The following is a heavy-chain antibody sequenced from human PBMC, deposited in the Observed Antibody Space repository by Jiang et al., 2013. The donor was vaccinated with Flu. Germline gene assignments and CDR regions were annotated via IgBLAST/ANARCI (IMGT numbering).Heavy chain of an antibody. CDR1: GGSISSYY. CDR2: SIIWEH. V-gene: IGHV4-59*01. J-gene: IGHJ6*02. D-gene: IGHD3-10*01. CDR3: ARIDYYGSGRSPQGMDV. Sequence: TCTVSGGSISSYYWSWIRQPPGRDWSGLGISIIWEHQLQPSLESRVTISLDMSKNHFSLKLRSVTAADTAVYYCARIDYYGSGRSPQGMDVWGQGTTVIVSS.